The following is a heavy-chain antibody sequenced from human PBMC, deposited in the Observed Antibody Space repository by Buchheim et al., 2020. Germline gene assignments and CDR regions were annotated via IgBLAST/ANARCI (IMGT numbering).Heavy chain of an antibody. D-gene: IGHD2-2*01. CDR2: IGSTSGSI. CDR1: GLTFGTHG. V-gene: IGHV3-48*02. Sequence: EVQLVESGGGLVQPGGSLRLSCVVSGLTFGTHGMNWVRQAPGKGPEWVSYIGSTSGSIYYAASVKGRFTISRDNAKNSLYLQMNSLRDDDTAVYYCARDLYAMDVWGQGTT. J-gene: IGHJ6*02. CDR3: ARDLYAMDV.